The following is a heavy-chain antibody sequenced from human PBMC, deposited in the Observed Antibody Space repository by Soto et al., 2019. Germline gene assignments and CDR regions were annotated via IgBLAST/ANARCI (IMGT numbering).Heavy chain of an antibody. CDR2: INAGNGNT. D-gene: IGHD5-12*01. CDR3: AIGYSGNDTAWYYYGMDV. V-gene: IGHV1-3*01. Sequence: ASVKVSCKASGYTFTSYSMHWVRQAPGQRLEWMGWINAGNGNTKYSQKFQGRVTITRDTSASTAYMELSSLRSEDTAVYYCAIGYSGNDTAWYYYGMDVWGQGTTVTVSS. J-gene: IGHJ6*02. CDR1: GYTFTSYS.